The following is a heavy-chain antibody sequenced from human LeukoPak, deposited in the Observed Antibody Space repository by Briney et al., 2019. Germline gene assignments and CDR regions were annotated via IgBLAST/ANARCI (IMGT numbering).Heavy chain of an antibody. CDR3: AKSPSWGSGLDAFDI. V-gene: IGHV4-59*01. Sequence: SETLSLTCTVSGGSISNYYWSWIRQPPGKGLEWIGYIYYTGSTKYSPSLKSRVTLSVDSSKTQFSLKLNSVTAADTAVYYCAKSPSWGSGLDAFDIWGQGTMVTVSS. CDR1: GGSISNYY. D-gene: IGHD7-27*01. J-gene: IGHJ3*02. CDR2: IYYTGST.